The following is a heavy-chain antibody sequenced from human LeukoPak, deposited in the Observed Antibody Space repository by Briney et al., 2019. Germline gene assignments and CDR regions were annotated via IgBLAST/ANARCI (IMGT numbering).Heavy chain of an antibody. Sequence: GGSLRLSYAASGFTFSTYSMSWVRLAPGKGLEWVSGISGSGANTYYAASVQGRFTISRDNSKNTLYLQMNSLRAEDTAVFYCAKYPASGGYFDYWGQGTLVTVSS. V-gene: IGHV3-23*01. J-gene: IGHJ4*02. CDR1: GFTFSTYS. D-gene: IGHD6-13*01. CDR2: ISGSGANT. CDR3: AKYPASGGYFDY.